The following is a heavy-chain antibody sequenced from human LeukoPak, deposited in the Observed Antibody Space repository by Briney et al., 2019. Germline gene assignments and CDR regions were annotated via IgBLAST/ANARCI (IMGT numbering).Heavy chain of an antibody. CDR2: MSYDGSNK. CDR1: GFPFSTYA. V-gene: IGHV3-30-3*01. Sequence: PGGSLRLSCAAPGFPFSTYAMHWVRQAPAKGLEWVAVMSYDGSNKYYADSVKGRFTISRDNSKSTLYLQMNSLRAEDTAVYYCARVAQGPHYFDYWGQGTLVTVSS. J-gene: IGHJ4*02. CDR3: ARVAQGPHYFDY.